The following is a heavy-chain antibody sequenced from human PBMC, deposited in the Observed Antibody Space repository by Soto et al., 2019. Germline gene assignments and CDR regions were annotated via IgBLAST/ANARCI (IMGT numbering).Heavy chain of an antibody. CDR2: IWYDGSNK. V-gene: IGHV3-33*01. D-gene: IGHD6-19*01. J-gene: IGHJ4*02. CDR3: ARDSLLAVAGTPLGY. CDR1: GFTFSSYG. Sequence: GGSLRLSCAASGFTFSSYGMHWVRQAPGKGLEWVAVIWYDGSNKYYADSVKGRFTISRDNSKNTLYLQMNSLRAEDTAVYYCARDSLLAVAGTPLGYWGQGTLVTVSS.